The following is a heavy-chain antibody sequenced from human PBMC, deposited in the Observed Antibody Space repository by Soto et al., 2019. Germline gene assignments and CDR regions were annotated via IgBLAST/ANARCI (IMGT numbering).Heavy chain of an antibody. V-gene: IGHV3-23*01. J-gene: IGHJ4*02. D-gene: IGHD1-1*01. Sequence: EVQLLESGGGLVQPGGSLRLSCAASGFTFSSYAMSWVRQAPGKGLEWLAGITFRGDYTYYADSVKGRFTLSRDNSRNRLDLQMNSLTVEYTALDYCAKLGTMVVFDYWGQGTLLTVSS. CDR1: GFTFSSYA. CDR3: AKLGTMVVFDY. CDR2: ITFRGDYT.